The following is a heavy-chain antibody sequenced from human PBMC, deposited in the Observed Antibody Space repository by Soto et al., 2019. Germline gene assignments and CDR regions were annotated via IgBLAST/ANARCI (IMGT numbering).Heavy chain of an antibody. CDR3: ARDLRSSSWYRSYYYYGMDV. Sequence: ASVKVSCKASGYTFTGYYMHWVRQAPGQGLEWMGWINPNSGGTNYAQKFQGWVTMIRDTSISTAYMELSRLRSDDTAVYYCARDLRSSSWYRSYYYYGMDVWGQGTTVTVS. CDR1: GYTFTGYY. J-gene: IGHJ6*02. D-gene: IGHD6-13*01. V-gene: IGHV1-2*04. CDR2: INPNSGGT.